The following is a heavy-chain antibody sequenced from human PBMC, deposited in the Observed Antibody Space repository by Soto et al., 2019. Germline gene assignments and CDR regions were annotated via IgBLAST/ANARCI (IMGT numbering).Heavy chain of an antibody. V-gene: IGHV4-59*01. Sequence: PSETLSLTCTVSGGSISSYYWSWIRQPPGKGLEWIGYIYYSGSTNYNPSLKSRVTISVDTSKNQFSLKLSSVTAADTAVYYCERGGNYDLTAGWFDPWGQGTLVTVSS. CDR3: ERGGNYDLTAGWFDP. D-gene: IGHD3-3*01. J-gene: IGHJ5*02. CDR1: GGSISSYY. CDR2: IYYSGST.